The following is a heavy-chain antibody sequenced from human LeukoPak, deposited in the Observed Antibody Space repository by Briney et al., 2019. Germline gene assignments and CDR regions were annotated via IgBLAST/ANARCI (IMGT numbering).Heavy chain of an antibody. CDR1: GGSFSGYY. V-gene: IGHV4-34*01. Sequence: SETLSLTCAVYGGSFSGYYWSWIRQPPRKGLEWIGEINHSGSTNYNPSLKSRVTISVDTSKNQFSLKLSSVIAADTPVYYCARPGCSSTSCYLLTYGMDVWGQGTTVTVSS. CDR3: ARPGCSSTSCYLLTYGMDV. J-gene: IGHJ6*02. CDR2: INHSGST. D-gene: IGHD2-2*01.